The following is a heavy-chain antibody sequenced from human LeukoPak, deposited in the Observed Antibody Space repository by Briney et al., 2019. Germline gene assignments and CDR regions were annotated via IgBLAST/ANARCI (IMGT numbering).Heavy chain of an antibody. CDR2: TYYRSKWYN. CDR1: GDSVPSHSAA. D-gene: IGHD6-13*01. J-gene: IGHJ3*02. Sequence: SQTLSLTCAISGDSVPSHSAAWNWIRQSPSRGLEWLGRTYYRSKWYNDYAVSVKSRITINPDTSKNQFSLQLNSVTPEDTAVYYCAREPGGSSSYYRDAFDIWGQGTMVTVSS. CDR3: AREPGGSSSYYRDAFDI. V-gene: IGHV6-1*01.